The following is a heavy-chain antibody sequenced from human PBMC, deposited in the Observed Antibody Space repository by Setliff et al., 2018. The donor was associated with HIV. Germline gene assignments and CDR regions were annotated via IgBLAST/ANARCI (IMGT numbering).Heavy chain of an antibody. J-gene: IGHJ5*02. CDR3: ARQSSPPALVAAAGTPTLDP. Sequence: SVKVSCKASGGTFSSYAISWVRQAPGQGLEWMGGIIPILGIANYAQKFQGRVTITADESTSTAYMELSSLRSEDTAVYYCARQSSPPALVAAAGTPTLDPWGQGTLVTVSS. CDR2: IIPILGIA. V-gene: IGHV1-69*10. D-gene: IGHD6-13*01. CDR1: GGTFSSYA.